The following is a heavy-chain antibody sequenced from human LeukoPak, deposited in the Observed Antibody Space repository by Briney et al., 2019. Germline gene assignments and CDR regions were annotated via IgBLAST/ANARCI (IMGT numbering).Heavy chain of an antibody. CDR2: IIPIFGTA. V-gene: IGHV1-69*05. Sequence: ASVKVSCKASGGTFSSYAISWVRQAPGQGLEWMGGIIPIFGTANYAQKLQGRVTMTTDTSTSTAYMELRSLRSDDTAVYYCARVRALYYYDSSGYLDYWGQGTLVTVSS. J-gene: IGHJ4*02. CDR1: GGTFSSYA. D-gene: IGHD3-22*01. CDR3: ARVRALYYYDSSGYLDY.